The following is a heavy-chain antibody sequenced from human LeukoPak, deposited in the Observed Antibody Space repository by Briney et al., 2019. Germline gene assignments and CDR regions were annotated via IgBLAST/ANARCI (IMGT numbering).Heavy chain of an antibody. CDR2: IYYSGST. J-gene: IGHJ4*02. D-gene: IGHD5-18*01. CDR1: GGSISSYY. CDR3: ARDRGYSYGIDY. V-gene: IGHV4-59*01. Sequence: SETLSLTCTVSGGSISSYYWSWIRQPPGKGLEWIGYIYYSGSTNYNPSLKSRVTISVDTSKHQFSLKRSSVTAADTAVYYCARDRGYSYGIDYWGQGTLVTVSS.